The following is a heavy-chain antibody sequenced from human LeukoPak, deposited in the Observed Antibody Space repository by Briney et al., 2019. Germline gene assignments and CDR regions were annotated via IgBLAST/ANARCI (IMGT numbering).Heavy chain of an antibody. D-gene: IGHD4-23*01. J-gene: IGHJ4*02. Sequence: ASVKVSCKASGYTFTGYYMHWVRQAPGQGLEWMGWINPNSGGTNYALKFQGWVTMTRDTSISTAYMELSRLRSDDTAVYYCARGMRWRGSSSPGDYWGQGTLVTVSS. CDR3: ARGMRWRGSSSPGDY. V-gene: IGHV1-2*04. CDR1: GYTFTGYY. CDR2: INPNSGGT.